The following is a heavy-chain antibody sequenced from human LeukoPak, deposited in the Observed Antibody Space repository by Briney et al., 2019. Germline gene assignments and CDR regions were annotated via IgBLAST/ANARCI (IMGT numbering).Heavy chain of an antibody. CDR1: GYTFTSYY. Sequence: ASVTVSCKASGYTFTSYYMHGVRQAPGQGLEGMGIINPSGGSTSYAQKFHGRVTLTSDTSTSIVYLELRSLRSEDTAVYSCATDLGTIAAAGTSGYFDYWGQGTLVTVSS. J-gene: IGHJ4*02. V-gene: IGHV1-46*01. CDR3: ATDLGTIAAAGTSGYFDY. CDR2: INPSGGST. D-gene: IGHD6-13*01.